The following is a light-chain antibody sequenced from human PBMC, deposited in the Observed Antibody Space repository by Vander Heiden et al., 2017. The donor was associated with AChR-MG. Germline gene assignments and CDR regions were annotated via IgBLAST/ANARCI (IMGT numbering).Light chain of an antibody. J-gene: IGKJ1*01. V-gene: IGKV1-5*03. CDR2: RAS. CDR1: ESISSW. CDR3: QQYKSYSWT. Sequence: DIQMTQSPSTLSASVGDRVTITCRTSESISSWLAWYQQKPGKAPKLLIYRASSLESGVPSRFSGSESGTEFTLTISSLQPDDFATYYCQQYKSYSWTFGPGTKVEMK.